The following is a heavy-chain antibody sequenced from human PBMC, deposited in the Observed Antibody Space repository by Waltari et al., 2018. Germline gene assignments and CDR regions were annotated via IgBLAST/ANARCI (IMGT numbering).Heavy chain of an antibody. J-gene: IGHJ4*02. CDR3: VREHSDTYSVDC. Sequence: EVQLVESGGGLVQPGGSLRLSCATSGFTFSSYWMHWVRQAPGKGLVWVSRINGDGSSTSYADSVKGRFTMSRDKDKSTLYLQMNSLRVEDMAVYYCVREHSDTYSVDCWGQGTLVTVSS. V-gene: IGHV3-74*01. D-gene: IGHD1-26*01. CDR2: INGDGSST. CDR1: GFTFSSYW.